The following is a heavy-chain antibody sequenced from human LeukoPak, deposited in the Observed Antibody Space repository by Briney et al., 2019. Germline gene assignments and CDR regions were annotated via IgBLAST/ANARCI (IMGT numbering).Heavy chain of an antibody. CDR2: IYSGGST. CDR1: GFTVSSNY. CDR3: ARSPSRSWPHAFDI. D-gene: IGHD6-13*01. Sequence: GGSLRLSCAASGFTVSSNYMSWVRQAPGKGLEWVSVIYSGGSTYYADSVKGRFTISRDNSKNTLYLQMNSLRAEDTAVYYCARSPSRSWPHAFDIWGQGTMVTVSS. J-gene: IGHJ3*02. V-gene: IGHV3-66*02.